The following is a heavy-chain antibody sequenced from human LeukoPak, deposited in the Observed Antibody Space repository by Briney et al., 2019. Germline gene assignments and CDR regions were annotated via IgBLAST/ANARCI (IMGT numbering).Heavy chain of an antibody. CDR3: AREFEYSSSSSNY. CDR2: INPNTGGT. V-gene: IGHV1-2*02. Sequence: GASVKVSCKASGYTFTSYGISWVRQAPGQGLEWMGWINPNTGGTKYAQNFQGRVTMTRDTSISTAYMELSRLRSDDTAVYYCAREFEYSSSSSNYWGQGTLVTVSS. J-gene: IGHJ4*02. CDR1: GYTFTSYG. D-gene: IGHD6-6*01.